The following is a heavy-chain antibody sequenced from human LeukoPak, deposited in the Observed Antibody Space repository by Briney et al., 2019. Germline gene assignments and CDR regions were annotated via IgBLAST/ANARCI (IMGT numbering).Heavy chain of an antibody. V-gene: IGHV3-30-3*01. D-gene: IGHD2-2*01. Sequence: GRSLRLSCAASGFTFNSYSMHWVRQAPGKGLEWVTAISDDETYKFYADSVKGRFTISRDNSKNTLYLQMNSLRAEDTAVYYCANGGYCSSTSCYRAFDIWGQGTMVTVSS. CDR3: ANGGYCSSTSCYRAFDI. CDR1: GFTFNSYS. CDR2: ISDDETYK. J-gene: IGHJ3*02.